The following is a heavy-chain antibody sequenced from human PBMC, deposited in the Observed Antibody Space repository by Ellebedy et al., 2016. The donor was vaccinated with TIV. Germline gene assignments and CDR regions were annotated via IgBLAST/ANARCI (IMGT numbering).Heavy chain of an antibody. D-gene: IGHD6-19*01. Sequence: SETLSLTXTVSGGSISSYYWSWIRQPAGKGLEWIGRIYTSGSTNYNPSLKSRLTMSVDTSKNQFSLKLSSVTAADTAVYYCARERGSSGWYRGGGDIDYWGQGTLVTVSS. CDR3: ARERGSSGWYRGGGDIDY. J-gene: IGHJ4*02. CDR1: GGSISSYY. CDR2: IYTSGST. V-gene: IGHV4-4*07.